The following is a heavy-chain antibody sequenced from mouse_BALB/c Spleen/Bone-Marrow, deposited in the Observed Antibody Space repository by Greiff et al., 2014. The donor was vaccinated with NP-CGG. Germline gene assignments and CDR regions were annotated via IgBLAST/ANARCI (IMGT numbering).Heavy chain of an antibody. CDR2: IDPANGNT. J-gene: IGHJ4*01. V-gene: IGHV14-3*02. Sequence: VQLQQSGAELVKPGDSVKLSCTASGFNIKDAYMHWVKQRPEQGLEWIGRIDPANGNTKYDPKFQGKATITADTSSNTAYLQLSSLTSEDTAVYYCARSRYYGSSYYATDYSRQPTSVPFPS. CDR1: GFNIKDAY. D-gene: IGHD1-1*01. CDR3: ARSRYYGSSYYATDY.